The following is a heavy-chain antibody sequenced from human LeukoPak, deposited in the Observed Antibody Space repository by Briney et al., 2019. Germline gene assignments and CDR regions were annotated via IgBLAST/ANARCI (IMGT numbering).Heavy chain of an antibody. D-gene: IGHD7-27*01. CDR2: INPNSGGT. CDR3: ARDLPFTSNWELDY. Sequence: ASVKVSCKASGYTFIDYFIHWVRQAPGQGLEWMGRINPNSGGTDYAQNFQGRVTMTRDTSISTAYMELSRLRSDDTAVYYCARDLPFTSNWELDYWGQGILVTVSS. V-gene: IGHV1-2*06. J-gene: IGHJ4*02. CDR1: GYTFIDYF.